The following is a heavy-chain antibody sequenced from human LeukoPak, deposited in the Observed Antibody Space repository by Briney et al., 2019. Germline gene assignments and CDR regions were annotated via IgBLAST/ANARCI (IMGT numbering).Heavy chain of an antibody. CDR3: AREISMFVNAFDL. J-gene: IGHJ3*01. V-gene: IGHV3-33*01. CDR2: IWYDGSNE. Sequence: SGGSLRLSCAASGFTFSNSGMHWVRQAPGKGLEWAAVIWYDGSNEYYADAVKGRFIISRDNSKNTVHLQMNSLRVEDTSVYYCAREISMFVNAFDLWGQGTLVAVSS. CDR1: GFTFSNSG. D-gene: IGHD3-10*02.